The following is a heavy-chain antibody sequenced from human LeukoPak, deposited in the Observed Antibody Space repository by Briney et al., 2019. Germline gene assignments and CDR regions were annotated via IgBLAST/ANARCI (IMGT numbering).Heavy chain of an antibody. V-gene: IGHV1-18*01. D-gene: IGHD6-19*01. J-gene: IGHJ4*02. CDR2: ISAYNGNT. CDR3: ARYSSGWYHFDS. CDR1: GYTFTSHG. Sequence: ASVKVSCKASGYTFTSHGISWVRQAPGQGLEWMGWISAYNGNTNYAQKLQGRVTMTTDTSTSTAYMELRSLRSDDTAVYYCARYSSGWYHFDSWGQVTLVTVSS.